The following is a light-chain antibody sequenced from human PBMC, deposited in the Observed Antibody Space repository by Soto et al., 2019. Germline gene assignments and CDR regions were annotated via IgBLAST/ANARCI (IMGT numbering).Light chain of an antibody. J-gene: IGKJ1*01. CDR2: GAS. V-gene: IGKV3-20*01. CDR1: QSVSSSY. CDR3: QQYHTSPWT. Sequence: EIVLTQSPGTLSLSPGERATFSCRASQSVSSSYIAWYQQKRGQAPRRLIYGASIRATGIPDRFSGSGSGTDFTLTISRLEPEDFALYYCQQYHTSPWTFGQGTKVNI.